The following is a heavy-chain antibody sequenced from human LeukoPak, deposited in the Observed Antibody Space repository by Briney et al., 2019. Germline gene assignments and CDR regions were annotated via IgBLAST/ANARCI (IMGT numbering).Heavy chain of an antibody. CDR2: IYPGDSDI. CDR1: GYTFINYW. J-gene: IGHJ6*02. D-gene: IGHD2-2*01. CDR3: ARHPDCTRTSCYVDYYGMDV. Sequence: GESLKISCKGSGYTFINYWIGWVRQMPGKGLEWMGIIYPGDSDIRYSPSFQGQVTISADKSISTAYLQWSSLKASDTAMYYCARHPDCTRTSCYVDYYGMDVWGQGTTVTVSS. V-gene: IGHV5-51*01.